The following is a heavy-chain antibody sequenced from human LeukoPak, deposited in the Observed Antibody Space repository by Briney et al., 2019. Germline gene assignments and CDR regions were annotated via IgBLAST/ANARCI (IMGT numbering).Heavy chain of an antibody. CDR2: VSYTGST. CDR1: GGSISSYY. CDR3: ARDGAPGGLAYFDY. J-gene: IGHJ4*02. D-gene: IGHD3-16*01. Sequence: SETLSLTCTVPGGSISSYYWSWIRQPPGKGLEWIGYVSYTGSTNYNPSLKSRVTISIDTSKTQFSLKINSVTAADTAVYYCARDGAPGGLAYFDYWGQGTLVTVSS. V-gene: IGHV4-59*01.